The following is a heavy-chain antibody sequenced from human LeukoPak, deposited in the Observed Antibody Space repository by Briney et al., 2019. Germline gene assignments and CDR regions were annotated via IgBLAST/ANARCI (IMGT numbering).Heavy chain of an antibody. CDR1: GFTFSSYA. J-gene: IGHJ4*02. CDR3: AKMDPDDYVWGSYRYRLYYFDY. Sequence: GGSLRLSCAASGFTFSSYAMSWVRQAPGKGLEWVSAISGSGASTYYADSVKGRFTISRDNSKNTLYLQMNSLRAEDTAVYYCAKMDPDDYVWGSYRYRLYYFDYWGQGTLVTVSS. D-gene: IGHD3-16*02. CDR2: ISGSGAST. V-gene: IGHV3-23*01.